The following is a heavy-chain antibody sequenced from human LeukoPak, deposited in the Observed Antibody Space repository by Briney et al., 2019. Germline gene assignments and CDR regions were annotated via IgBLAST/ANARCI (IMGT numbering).Heavy chain of an antibody. CDR2: INPNSGGT. Sequence: ASVKVSCTASGYTFTGYYMHWVRQAPGQGLEWMGWINPNSGGTNYAQKFQGRVTMTRDTSISTAYMELSRLRSDDTAVYYCAREVREPGEPSGFDYWGQGTLVTVSS. J-gene: IGHJ4*02. CDR1: GYTFTGYY. D-gene: IGHD3-10*01. V-gene: IGHV1-2*02. CDR3: AREVREPGEPSGFDY.